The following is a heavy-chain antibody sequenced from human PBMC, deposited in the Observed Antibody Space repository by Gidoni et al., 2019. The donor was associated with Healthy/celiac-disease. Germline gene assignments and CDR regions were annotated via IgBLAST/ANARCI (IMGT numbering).Heavy chain of an antibody. CDR3: ARAGSMVH. J-gene: IGHJ4*02. CDR2: ISSSSSTI. Sequence: GSTFSSYSMNWVRQAPGKGLEWVSYISSSSSTIYYADSVKGRFTIARDNAKNALYQQMNGLSAEDTAVYYGARAGSMVHWGQGTLVTVSS. CDR1: GSTFSSYS. V-gene: IGHV3-48*04. D-gene: IGHD3-10*01.